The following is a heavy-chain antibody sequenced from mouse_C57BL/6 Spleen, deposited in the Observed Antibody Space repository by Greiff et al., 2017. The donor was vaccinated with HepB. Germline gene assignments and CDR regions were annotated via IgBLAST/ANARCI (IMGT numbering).Heavy chain of an antibody. D-gene: IGHD2-3*01. CDR2: INPNNGGT. Sequence: VQLQQSGPELVKPGASVKIPCKASGYTFTDYNMDWVKQSHGKSLEWIGDINPNNGGTIYNQKFKGKATLTVDKSSSTAYMDLRSLTSEDTAVYYCARVLYDGYYGYFDVWGTGTTVTVSS. CDR3: ARVLYDGYYGYFDV. V-gene: IGHV1-18*01. J-gene: IGHJ1*03. CDR1: GYTFTDYN.